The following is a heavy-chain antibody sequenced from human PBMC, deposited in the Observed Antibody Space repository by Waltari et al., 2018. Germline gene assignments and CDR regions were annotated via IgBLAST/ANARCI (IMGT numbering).Heavy chain of an antibody. CDR1: GYSISSGSY. J-gene: IGHJ6*03. CDR3: ARVFSYYYYYMDV. V-gene: IGHV4-38-2*01. CDR2: IYHSGST. Sequence: QVQLQESGPGLVKPSETLSLTCAVSGYSISSGSYWVWIRQPPGKGLEWIGSIYHSGSTYYNPSLKSRVTISVDTSKNQFSLKLSSVTAADTAVYYCARVFSYYYYYMDVWGKGTTVTVSS. D-gene: IGHD3-10*02.